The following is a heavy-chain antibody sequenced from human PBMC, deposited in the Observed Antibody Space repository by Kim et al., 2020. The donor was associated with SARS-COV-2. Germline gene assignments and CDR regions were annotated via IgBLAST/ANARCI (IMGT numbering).Heavy chain of an antibody. CDR1: GFTFSSYA. V-gene: IGHV3-23*01. CDR2: ISGSGDIT. D-gene: IGHD3-22*01. Sequence: GGSLRLSCAASGFTFSSYAMTWVRQAPGKGLEWVSDISGSGDITYYADSVKGRFTISRDNSKNTLYLLMDSLRAEDTAMYYCAIRGMIWDYFDYWGQGTLVTVSS. CDR3: AIRGMIWDYFDY. J-gene: IGHJ4*02.